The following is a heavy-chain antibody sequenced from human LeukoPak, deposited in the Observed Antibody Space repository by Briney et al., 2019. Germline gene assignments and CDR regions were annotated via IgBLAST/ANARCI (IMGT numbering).Heavy chain of an antibody. J-gene: IGHJ3*01. V-gene: IGHV3-66*01. CDR1: GFTVSSNY. Sequence: GGSLRLSCAASGFTVSSNYMTWVRQAPGKGLEWVSVLYTGGTTYYADSVKGRFTISRDNSKNTVYLDMDSLRAEDTAVYYCARAVDIVATTPFDLWGQGTMVTVSS. CDR2: LYTGGTT. D-gene: IGHD5-12*01. CDR3: ARAVDIVATTPFDL.